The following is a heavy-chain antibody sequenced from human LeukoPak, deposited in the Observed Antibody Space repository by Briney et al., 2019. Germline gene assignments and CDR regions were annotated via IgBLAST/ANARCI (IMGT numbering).Heavy chain of an antibody. CDR3: ARGIHPLDY. V-gene: IGHV3-33*08. J-gene: IGHJ4*02. CDR1: GLTVSSNY. Sequence: SGGSLRLSCEASGLTVSSNYMTWVRQAPGKGLEWVAVIWYDGSNKYYADSVKGRFTISRDNSKNTLYLQMNSLRAEDTAVYYCARGIHPLDYWGQGTLVTVSS. CDR2: IWYDGSNK. D-gene: IGHD5-18*01.